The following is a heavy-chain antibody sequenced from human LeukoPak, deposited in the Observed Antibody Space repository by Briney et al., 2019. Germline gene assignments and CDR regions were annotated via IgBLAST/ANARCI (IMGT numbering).Heavy chain of an antibody. CDR2: ITDSSTST. Sequence: PGGPLRHSCAASGFTFNNYVMNCVRQDPGKGLEWVSAITDSSTSTYYADSVKGRFTISRHNSKNTLYLQMNSLRAEDTAVYYCAKGSSSSRPYYFDYWGQGTLVTVSS. CDR3: AKGSSSSRPYYFDY. V-gene: IGHV3-23*01. CDR1: GFTFNNYV. D-gene: IGHD6-13*01. J-gene: IGHJ4*02.